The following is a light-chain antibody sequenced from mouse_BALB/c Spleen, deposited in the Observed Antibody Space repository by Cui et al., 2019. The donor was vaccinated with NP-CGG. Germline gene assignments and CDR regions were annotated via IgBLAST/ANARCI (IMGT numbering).Light chain of an antibody. Sequence: AAVIQESAPTTSPGETVTLTCRSSTGAVTTSNYANWVQEKPDHLFTGLIGGTNNRVPGVPARFSGSLIGDKAALTITGAQTEDESIYFCALWYSNHWVFGGGTKLTVL. CDR1: TGAVTTSNY. V-gene: IGLV1*01. CDR2: GTN. J-gene: IGLJ1*01. CDR3: ALWYSNHWV.